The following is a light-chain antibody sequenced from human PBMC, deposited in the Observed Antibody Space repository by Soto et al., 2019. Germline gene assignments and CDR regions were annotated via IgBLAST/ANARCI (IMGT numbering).Light chain of an antibody. V-gene: IGLV2-8*01. CDR1: SSDVGGYNY. CDR3: SSYAGSNNFV. J-gene: IGLJ1*01. CDR2: EVS. Sequence: QSVPTQPPSASGSPGQSVTISCSGTSSDVGGYNYVSWHQQHPGKAPKLMIYEVSKRPSGVPDRFSGSKSGNTASLIVSGLQAEDEADYYCSSYAGSNNFVFGTGTKLTVL.